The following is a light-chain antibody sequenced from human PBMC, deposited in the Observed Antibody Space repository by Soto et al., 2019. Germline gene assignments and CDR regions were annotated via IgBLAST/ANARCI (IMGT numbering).Light chain of an antibody. CDR3: CSYAGSRTVV. Sequence: QSALTQPASVSGSPGQSITISCTGTISDIGNYNLVSWYQQHPGKAPKLMIYEGNKRPSGVSYRFSASKSGNTASLTISGLQAEDEADYYCCSYAGSRTVVFGGGTKLTVL. CDR1: ISDIGNYNL. J-gene: IGLJ3*02. V-gene: IGLV2-23*01. CDR2: EGN.